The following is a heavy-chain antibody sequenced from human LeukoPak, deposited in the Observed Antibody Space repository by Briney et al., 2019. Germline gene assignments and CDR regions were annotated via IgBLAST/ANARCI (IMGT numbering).Heavy chain of an antibody. J-gene: IGHJ5*02. CDR1: GYTFTGYY. CDR3: ARDPGGVTTKTNWFDP. Sequence: GASVKVSCKASGYTFTGYYMHWVRQAPGQGLEWMGWINPNSGDTNYAQKFQGRVTMTRDTSISTAYMELSRLRSDGTAVYYCARDPGGVTTKTNWFDPWGQGTLVTVSS. D-gene: IGHD4-17*01. CDR2: INPNSGDT. V-gene: IGHV1-2*02.